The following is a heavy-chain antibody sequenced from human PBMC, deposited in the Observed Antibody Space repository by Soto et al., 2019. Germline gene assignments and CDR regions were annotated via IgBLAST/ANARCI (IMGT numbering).Heavy chain of an antibody. CDR2: ISGSGDST. Sequence: GGFLRLSCAASGFTFSNYAMSWVRQAPGKGLEWVSAISGSGDSTYYADSVKGRFTISRDNSKNTLYLQMNSLRAEDTAVYYCARASSGYYGYGMDVWGQGTTVTVSS. CDR3: ARASSGYYGYGMDV. V-gene: IGHV3-23*01. J-gene: IGHJ6*02. CDR1: GFTFSNYA. D-gene: IGHD3-22*01.